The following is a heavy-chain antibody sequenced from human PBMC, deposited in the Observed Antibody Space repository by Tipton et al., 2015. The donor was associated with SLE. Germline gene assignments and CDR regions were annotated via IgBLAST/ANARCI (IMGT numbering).Heavy chain of an antibody. CDR2: ISGGSSYI. J-gene: IGHJ4*02. CDR3: EGDLLWSAGPPFAS. CDR1: GFTFSSYW. Sequence: SCAASGFTFSSYWMNWVRQAPGRGLEWVSSISGGSSYIYYADSVKGRFTISRDNAKNSLYLQMNSLRAEDTAVYYCEGDLLWSAGPPFASWGPAPLLPFSS. V-gene: IGHV3-21*01. D-gene: IGHD3-10*01.